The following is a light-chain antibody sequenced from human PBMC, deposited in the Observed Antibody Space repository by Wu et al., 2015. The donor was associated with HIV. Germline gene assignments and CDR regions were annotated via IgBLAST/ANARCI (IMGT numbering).Light chain of an antibody. CDR1: QSVSRF. J-gene: IGKJ1*01. CDR2: DTS. CDR3: HQRTTWPRT. Sequence: EIVLTQSPATLSLSPGERATLSCRASQSVSRFLAWYQHKPGQAPRVVIYDTSNRAAGIPARFSGSGSGTDFTLTISSLEPEDFAVYYCHQRTTWPRTFGQGTKVEV. V-gene: IGKV3-11*01.